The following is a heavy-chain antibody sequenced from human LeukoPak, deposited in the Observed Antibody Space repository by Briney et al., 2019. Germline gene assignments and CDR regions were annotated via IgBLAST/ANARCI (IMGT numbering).Heavy chain of an antibody. CDR2: INPNSGGT. J-gene: IGHJ4*02. CDR3: AGAEGFSNKRLDY. CDR1: GYTFTGYY. D-gene: IGHD6-13*01. V-gene: IGHV1-2*02. Sequence: ASVKVSCKASGYTFTGYYMHWMRQAPGQGLEWMGWINPNSGGTNYAQKFQGRVTMTGDTSISTAYMELSRLRSDDTAVYYCAGAEGFSNKRLDYWGQGTLVTVSS.